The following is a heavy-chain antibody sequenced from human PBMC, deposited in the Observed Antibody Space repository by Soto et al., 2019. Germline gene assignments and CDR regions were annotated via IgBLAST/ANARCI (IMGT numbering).Heavy chain of an antibody. CDR2: ISGSGVGT. Sequence: EVQLLESGGGSVQPGGSPRLSCEASGFIFRNYAMSWVRQAPGKGLEWVSSISGSGVGTYYADSVQGRFTISRDNSTNTLFLQLSSLRAEDTALYYCAKDVDTVGLSDGSGYFDLWGQGALVTVSS. D-gene: IGHD3-22*01. CDR3: AKDVDTVGLSDGSGYFDL. V-gene: IGHV3-23*01. J-gene: IGHJ4*02. CDR1: GFIFRNYA.